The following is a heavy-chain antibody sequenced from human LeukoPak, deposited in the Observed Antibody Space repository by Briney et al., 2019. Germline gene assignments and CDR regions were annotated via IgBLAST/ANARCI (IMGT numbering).Heavy chain of an antibody. Sequence: GGSLRLSCAASGFTFSSYSMNWVRQAPGKGLEWVSYISSSSSTIYYADSVKGRFTISRDNSKNTLYLQMNSLRAEDTAVYYCARRIQYSSSWYGVLSDYFDYWGQGTLVTVSS. CDR1: GFTFSSYS. J-gene: IGHJ4*02. D-gene: IGHD6-13*01. V-gene: IGHV3-48*01. CDR2: ISSSSSTI. CDR3: ARRIQYSSSWYGVLSDYFDY.